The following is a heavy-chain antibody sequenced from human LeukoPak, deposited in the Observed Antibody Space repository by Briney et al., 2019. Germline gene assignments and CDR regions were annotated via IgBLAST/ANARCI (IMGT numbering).Heavy chain of an antibody. CDR3: ARGPSGYHNT. V-gene: IGHV3-9*01. CDR2: ISWNSGSI. J-gene: IGHJ4*02. CDR1: GITFDDYA. D-gene: IGHD5-12*01. Sequence: GGSLRLSCAASGITFDDYAMHWVRQAPGKGLEWVSGISWNSGSIVYVDSVKGRFTISRDNAKNTLYLQMNSLRAEDTAVYYCARGPSGYHNTGGQGTLVTVSS.